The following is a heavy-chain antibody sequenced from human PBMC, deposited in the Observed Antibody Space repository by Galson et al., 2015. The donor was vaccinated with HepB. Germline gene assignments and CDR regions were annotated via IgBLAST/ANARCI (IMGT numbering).Heavy chain of an antibody. CDR2: IYSGGNT. V-gene: IGHV3-53*04. Sequence: SLRLSCAASGFTVSSNHMSWVRQAPGKGLEWVSVIYSGGNTYYEDSVKGRFTISRHNSKNTLYLQMNSLRAEDTAVYYCARSSGYSAFDYWGQGTLVTVSS. CDR1: GFTVSSNH. CDR3: ARSSGYSAFDY. J-gene: IGHJ4*02. D-gene: IGHD3-22*01.